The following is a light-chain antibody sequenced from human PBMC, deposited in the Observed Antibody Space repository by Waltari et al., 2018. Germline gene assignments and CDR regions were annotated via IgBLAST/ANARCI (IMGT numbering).Light chain of an antibody. V-gene: IGKV1-39*01. CDR3: QQSYSLPPWT. CDR2: GTS. Sequence: DTQLTQSPSSLSASIGDRVTITCRASQNVDTYLNWYQQKPGKVPQLLIYGTSNLQSGVPSRFSGSGYGTHFTLTISSLQPEDFASYYCQQSYSLPPWTFGQGTKVEIK. CDR1: QNVDTY. J-gene: IGKJ1*01.